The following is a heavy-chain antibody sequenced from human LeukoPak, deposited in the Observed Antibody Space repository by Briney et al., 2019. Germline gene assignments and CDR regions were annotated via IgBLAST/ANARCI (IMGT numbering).Heavy chain of an antibody. CDR3: AGDYSGSYHGHFFDY. CDR2: IIPIFGTA. D-gene: IGHD1-26*01. V-gene: IGHV1-69*05. J-gene: IGHJ4*02. Sequence: ASVKVSCKASGGTFSSYAISWVRQAPGQGLEWMGRIIPIFGTANYAQKFQGRVTITTDESTSTAYMELSSLRSEDTAVYYCAGDYSGSYHGHFFDYWGQGTLVTVSS. CDR1: GGTFSSYA.